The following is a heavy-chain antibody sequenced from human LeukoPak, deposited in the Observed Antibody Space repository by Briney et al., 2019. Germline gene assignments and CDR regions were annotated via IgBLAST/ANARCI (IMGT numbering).Heavy chain of an antibody. CDR2: ISGSGGST. J-gene: IGHJ4*02. CDR1: GFTFSSYA. D-gene: IGHD3-10*01. CDR3: ACRRVIIYFDY. Sequence: GGSLRLSCAASGFTFSSYAMSWVRQAPGKGLEWVSAISGSGGSTYYADSVKGRFTISRDNSKNTLYLQMNSLRAEDRAVYYCACRRVIIYFDYWGQGTLVTVSS. V-gene: IGHV3-23*01.